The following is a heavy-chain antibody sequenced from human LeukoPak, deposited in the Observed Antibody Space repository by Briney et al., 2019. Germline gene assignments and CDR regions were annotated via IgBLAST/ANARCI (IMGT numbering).Heavy chain of an antibody. J-gene: IGHJ4*02. Sequence: GGSLRLSCAAPGLITDDYAIHWVRQAPGKGLEWVSLISGDGGSTFYADSVRGRFTISRDNAKNSLYLQMSSLRVEDTALYFCARHNPLWGYWGQGTLVTVSS. CDR3: ARHNPLWGY. V-gene: IGHV3-43*02. CDR1: GLITDDYA. D-gene: IGHD1-14*01. CDR2: ISGDGGST.